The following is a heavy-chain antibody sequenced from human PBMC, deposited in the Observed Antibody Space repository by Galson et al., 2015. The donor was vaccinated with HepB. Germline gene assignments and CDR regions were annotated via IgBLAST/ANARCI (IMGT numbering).Heavy chain of an antibody. Sequence: SVKLSCKASGGTFSSYAISWVRQAPGQGLEWMGGIIPILGIANYAQKFQGRVTITADKSTSTAYMELSSLRSEDTAVYYCARGGYCSGGSCYRPFDYWGQGTLVTVSS. V-gene: IGHV1-69*10. D-gene: IGHD2-15*01. J-gene: IGHJ4*02. CDR2: IIPILGIA. CDR1: GGTFSSYA. CDR3: ARGGYCSGGSCYRPFDY.